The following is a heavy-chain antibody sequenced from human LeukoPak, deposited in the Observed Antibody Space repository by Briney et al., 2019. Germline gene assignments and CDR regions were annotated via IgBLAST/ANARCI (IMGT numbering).Heavy chain of an antibody. D-gene: IGHD2-21*02. CDR1: GFTFSSYE. CDR2: ISSSGSTI. V-gene: IGHV3-48*03. J-gene: IGHJ4*02. Sequence: GGSLRLSCAASGFTFSSYEMNWGRQAPGKGLEWVSYISSSGSTIYYADSVKGRFTISRDNAKNSLYLQMNSLGAEDTAVYYCVTSHCGGDSSRAFDYWGQGTLVTVSS. CDR3: VTSHCGGDSSRAFDY.